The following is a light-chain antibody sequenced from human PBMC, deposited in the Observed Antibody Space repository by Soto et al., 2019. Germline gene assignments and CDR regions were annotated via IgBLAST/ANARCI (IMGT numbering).Light chain of an antibody. CDR3: QQYGSSPLT. J-gene: IGKJ4*01. CDR2: GAS. CDR1: QSVSSSY. V-gene: IGKV3-20*01. Sequence: EVVLTQSPGTLSLSPGETAALSFRASQSVSSSYLAWYQQKPGQAPRLLIYGASSRATGIPDRFSGSGSGTDFTLTISRLEPEDCAVYYCQQYGSSPLTFGGGTKVDI.